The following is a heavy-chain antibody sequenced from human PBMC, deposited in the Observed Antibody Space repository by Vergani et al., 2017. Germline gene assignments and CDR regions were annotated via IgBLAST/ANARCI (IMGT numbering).Heavy chain of an antibody. CDR2: INPSGGST. V-gene: IGHV1-46*01. D-gene: IGHD1-26*01. J-gene: IGHJ3*02. CDR3: ASRERDFEAFDI. Sequence: QVQLVQSGAEVKKPGASVKVSCKASGYTFTSYYMHWVRQAPGQGLEWMGIINPSGGSTSYAQKFQGRVTMTRDTSTSTVYMELSSLRSEDTAVYYCASRERDFEAFDIWGQGTMVTVSS. CDR1: GYTFTSYY.